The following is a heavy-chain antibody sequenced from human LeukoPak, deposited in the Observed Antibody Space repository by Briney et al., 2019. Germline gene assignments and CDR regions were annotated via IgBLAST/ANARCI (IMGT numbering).Heavy chain of an antibody. CDR2: ISGSGGST. D-gene: IGHD1-1*01. CDR3: ARDGTGSYVTYYYYMDV. Sequence: SGGSLRLSCAASGFTFSSSAMSWVRQAPGKGLEWVSSISGSGGSTYYADSVKGRFTISRDNAKNTLYLQMNSLRAEDTAVYYRARDGTGSYVTYYYYMDVWGKGTTVTVSS. CDR1: GFTFSSSA. J-gene: IGHJ6*03. V-gene: IGHV3-23*01.